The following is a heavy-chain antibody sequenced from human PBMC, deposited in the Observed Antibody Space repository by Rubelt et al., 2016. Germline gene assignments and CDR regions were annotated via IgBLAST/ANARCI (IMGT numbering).Heavy chain of an antibody. CDR1: GGSFSGYY. CDR3: ARQKQPSVYYAMDV. J-gene: IGHJ6*02. Sequence: QVQLQQWGAGLLKPSETLSLTCVVYGGSFSGYYWNWIRQPPGKGLEWIGEINQSGDTNYNPSLKSRVIISVDTSKNQFSRNSSSVTAADTGVYYCARQKQPSVYYAMDVWGQGTTVAVSS. V-gene: IGHV4-34*02. CDR2: INQSGDT. D-gene: IGHD1/OR15-1a*01.